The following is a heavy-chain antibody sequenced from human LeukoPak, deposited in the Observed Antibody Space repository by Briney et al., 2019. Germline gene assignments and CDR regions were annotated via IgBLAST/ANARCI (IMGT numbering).Heavy chain of an antibody. CDR3: ARAGTGLAFDI. Sequence: GGSLRLSCAASGFSFSAYWMHWVRQAPGKGLVWVSRIKSDGSSTAYADSVKGRFTISRDNAENTLYLQMNSLRAEDTAVYYCARAGTGLAFDIWGQGTMVTVSP. V-gene: IGHV3-74*01. CDR2: IKSDGSST. J-gene: IGHJ3*02. D-gene: IGHD2-8*02. CDR1: GFSFSAYW.